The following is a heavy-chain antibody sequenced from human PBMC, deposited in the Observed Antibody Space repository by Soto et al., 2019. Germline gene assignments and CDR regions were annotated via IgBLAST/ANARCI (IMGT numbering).Heavy chain of an antibody. D-gene: IGHD3-10*01. CDR3: ASRVGAWFGESNHWFDP. CDR2: IYYSGST. Sequence: QVQLQESGPGLVKPSQTLSLTCTVSGGSISSGGYYWSWIRQHPGKGLEWIGYIYYSGSTYYNPSRKGRVTISVDTSKNQFSLKLSAVTAADTAVYYCASRVGAWFGESNHWFDPWGQGTLVTVSS. J-gene: IGHJ5*02. V-gene: IGHV4-31*03. CDR1: GGSISSGGYY.